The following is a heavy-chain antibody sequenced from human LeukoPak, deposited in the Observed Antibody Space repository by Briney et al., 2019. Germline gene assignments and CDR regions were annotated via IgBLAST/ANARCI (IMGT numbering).Heavy chain of an antibody. CDR3: AVAAAGMDAFDY. Sequence: GGSLRLSCAASGFTFSGYDMHWVRQATGKGLEWVSAIGTAGDTYYPGSVKGRFTISRENAKNSLYLQMNSLRAGDTAVYYCAVAAAGMDAFDYWGQGTLVTVSS. CDR2: IGTAGDT. CDR1: GFTFSGYD. V-gene: IGHV3-13*01. J-gene: IGHJ4*02. D-gene: IGHD6-13*01.